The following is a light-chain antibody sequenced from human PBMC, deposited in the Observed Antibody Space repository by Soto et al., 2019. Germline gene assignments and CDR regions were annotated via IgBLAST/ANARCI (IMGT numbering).Light chain of an antibody. J-gene: IGKJ1*01. CDR1: QGIRND. Sequence: DVQMTQSPSSLSASVGDRVTITCRASQGIRNDLGWYQQKPGKPPKRLIYAASSLHSGVPSRFRGSGFGTEFTLTISRLEPEDFAVYYCQLYGTSPKTFGQGTKVDNK. CDR2: AAS. V-gene: IGKV1-17*01. CDR3: QLYGTSPKT.